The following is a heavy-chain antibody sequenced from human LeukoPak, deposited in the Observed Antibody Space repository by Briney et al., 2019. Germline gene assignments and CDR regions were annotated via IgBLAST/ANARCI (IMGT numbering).Heavy chain of an antibody. CDR3: ARRAYSAAYWKHFDY. Sequence: PSETLSLTCAVYGGSFSGYYWSWIRQPPGKGLEWIGEINHSGSTNYNPSLKSRVTISVDTSKNRFSLKLNSVTAADTAVYFCARRAYSAAYWKHFDYWGQGTLVTVSS. V-gene: IGHV4-34*01. CDR2: INHSGST. D-gene: IGHD1-1*01. CDR1: GGSFSGYY. J-gene: IGHJ4*02.